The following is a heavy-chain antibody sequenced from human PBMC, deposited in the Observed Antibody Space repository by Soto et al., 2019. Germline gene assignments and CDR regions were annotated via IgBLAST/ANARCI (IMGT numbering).Heavy chain of an antibody. CDR2: VDGSGGDT. D-gene: IGHD6-13*01. J-gene: IGHJ5*01. CDR3: AKGWQGFDT. V-gene: IGHV3-23*01. CDR1: GVTFCSHA. Sequence: GGSLRLCCAASGVTFCSHAMGWLRQAPGTGPEWVAFVDGSGGDTSYADSVKGRFTISRDNSENSLYLHMNSLTAEDTAIYYWAKGWQGFDTWGHGTLVTVSS.